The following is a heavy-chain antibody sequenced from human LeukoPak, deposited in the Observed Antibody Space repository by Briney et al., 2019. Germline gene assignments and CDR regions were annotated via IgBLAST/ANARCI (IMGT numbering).Heavy chain of an antibody. CDR3: ARDRGSGYDPGYFDY. J-gene: IGHJ4*02. V-gene: IGHV3-66*01. Sequence: GGSLRLSCAVSGFTVSRYYMSWVRQAPGKGLEWVSIIYSGDNTYYADSVKGRFTISRDNSKNTLYLQMNSLRVEDTAVYYCARDRGSGYDPGYFDYWGQGTVVSVSS. CDR2: IYSGDNT. CDR1: GFTVSRYY. D-gene: IGHD5-12*01.